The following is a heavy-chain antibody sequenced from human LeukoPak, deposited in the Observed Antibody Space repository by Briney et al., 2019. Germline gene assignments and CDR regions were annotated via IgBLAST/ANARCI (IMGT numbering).Heavy chain of an antibody. J-gene: IGHJ3*02. D-gene: IGHD2-15*01. CDR3: ARYCTGANCYSNRGAFGI. Sequence: SETLSLTCTVSGGSVSGDPYYWSWIRQPPGKGPEWIGHISYSGSINSNPSLKSRVTASIDTSKNQFSLKLSSVTAAGTAVYYCARYCTGANCYSNRGAFGIWGRGTMVTVSS. CDR1: GGSVSGDPYY. CDR2: ISYSGSI. V-gene: IGHV4-61*01.